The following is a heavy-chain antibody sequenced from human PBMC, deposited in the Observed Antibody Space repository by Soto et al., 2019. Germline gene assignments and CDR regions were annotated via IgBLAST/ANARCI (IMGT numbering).Heavy chain of an antibody. Sequence: SETPCVRWSVAGGSLGGIICCWGWTRPPPGKGLEWIGSIYYSGSTYYNPSLKSRVTISVDTSKNQFSLKLSSVTAADTAVYYCAGHLASEYYDSCSGPQGGRNYYLDVRGKGTTVTVSS. CDR2: IYYSGST. D-gene: IGHD3-3*01. CDR3: AGHLASEYYDSCSGPQGGRNYYLDV. V-gene: IGHV4-39*01. J-gene: IGHJ6*03. CDR1: GGSLGGIICC.